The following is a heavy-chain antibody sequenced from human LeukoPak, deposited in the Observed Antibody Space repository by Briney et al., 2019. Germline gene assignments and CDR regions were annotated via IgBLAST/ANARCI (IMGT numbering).Heavy chain of an antibody. V-gene: IGHV3-23*01. J-gene: IGHJ4*02. Sequence: GGSLRLSCAASGFTLSSYAMSWVRQAPGKGLEWVSAISGSGGSTYYADSVKGRFTISRDNSKNTLYLQMNSLRADDTAVYYCAKAVAVAATAKPFDDWGQGTLVTVSS. D-gene: IGHD6-19*01. CDR3: AKAVAVAATAKPFDD. CDR2: ISGSGGST. CDR1: GFTLSSYA.